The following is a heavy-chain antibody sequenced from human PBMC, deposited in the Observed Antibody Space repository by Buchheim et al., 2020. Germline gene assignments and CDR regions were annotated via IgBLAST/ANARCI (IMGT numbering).Heavy chain of an antibody. V-gene: IGHV3-7*01. CDR1: GFTFSNNP. CDR3: TTKDY. CDR2: INQDGSGT. J-gene: IGHJ4*02. Sequence: EVQLVESGGALVQPGGSLRLSCAASGFTFSNNPMTWVRQAPGKGLQWVANINQDGSGTNYVDSVRGRFTISRDNAKNSLFLQMNSLRAEDAAVYYCTTKDYGGQGTL.